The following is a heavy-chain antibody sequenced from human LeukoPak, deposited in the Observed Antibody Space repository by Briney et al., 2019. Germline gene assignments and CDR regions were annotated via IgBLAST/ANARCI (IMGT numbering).Heavy chain of an antibody. J-gene: IGHJ4*02. Sequence: GASVKVSCKASGYTFTSYGISWVRQAPGQGLEWMGWISAYNGNTNYAQKLQGRVTMTTDTSTSTAYMELRSLRSDDTAVYYCARDRNYDILTGAAMDYWGQGTLVTVSS. D-gene: IGHD3-9*01. V-gene: IGHV1-18*01. CDR2: ISAYNGNT. CDR1: GYTFTSYG. CDR3: ARDRNYDILTGAAMDY.